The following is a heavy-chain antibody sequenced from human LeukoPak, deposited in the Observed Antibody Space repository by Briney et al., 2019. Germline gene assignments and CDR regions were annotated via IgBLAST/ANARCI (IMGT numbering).Heavy chain of an antibody. CDR1: GFTFSSYV. CDR2: ISDSGGGT. Sequence: GGSLRLSCAASGFTFSSYVVNWVRQAPGKGLGWVSGISDSGGGTYYADSVKGRFTISRDNSKNTLYLQMNSLRAEDTAVYYCAKLPGRAADYWGQGTLVTVSS. CDR3: AKLPGRAADY. J-gene: IGHJ4*02. V-gene: IGHV3-23*01.